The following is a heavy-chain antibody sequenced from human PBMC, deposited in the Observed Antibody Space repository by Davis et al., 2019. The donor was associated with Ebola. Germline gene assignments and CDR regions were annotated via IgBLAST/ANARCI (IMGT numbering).Heavy chain of an antibody. CDR2: IYYSGST. CDR1: GGSISSYY. J-gene: IGHJ5*02. V-gene: IGHV4-59*08. Sequence: SETLSLTCTVSGGSISSYYWSWIRQPPGKGLEWIGYIYYSGSTNYNPSLKSRVTISVDTSKNQFSLKLSSVTAADTAVYYCARHEGRITIFEVVSHWFDPWGQGTLVTVSS. CDR3: ARHEGRITIFEVVSHWFDP. D-gene: IGHD3-3*01.